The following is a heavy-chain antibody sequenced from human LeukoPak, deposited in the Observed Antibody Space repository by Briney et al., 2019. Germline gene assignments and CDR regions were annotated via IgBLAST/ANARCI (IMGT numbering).Heavy chain of an antibody. D-gene: IGHD6-13*01. V-gene: IGHV4-4*07. CDR3: ARETVAASGIDAFDI. CDR1: GGSISNYY. Sequence: PSETLSLTCSVSGGSISNYYWSWIRQPAGKGLEWIGRIYTSESTNYNPSLKSRVTISTDKSKNQLSLKLSSVTAADTAVYYCARETVAASGIDAFDIWGQGTMVTVSS. J-gene: IGHJ3*02. CDR2: IYTSEST.